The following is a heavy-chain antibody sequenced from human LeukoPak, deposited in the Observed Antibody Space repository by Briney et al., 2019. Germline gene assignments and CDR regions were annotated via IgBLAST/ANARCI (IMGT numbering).Heavy chain of an antibody. V-gene: IGHV3-30*18. D-gene: IGHD6-19*01. CDR2: ISYDGSNK. J-gene: IGHJ4*02. Sequence: PGGSLRLSCAASGFTFSSYGMHWVRQAPGKGLEWVAVISYDGSNKYYADSVKGRFTISRDNSKNTLYLQMNSLRAEDTAVYYCAKGVAVAGDLDYWGQGTLVTVSS. CDR1: GFTFSSYG. CDR3: AKGVAVAGDLDY.